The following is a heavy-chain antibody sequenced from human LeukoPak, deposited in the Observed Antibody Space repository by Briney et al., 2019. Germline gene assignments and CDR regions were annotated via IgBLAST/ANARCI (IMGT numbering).Heavy chain of an antibody. J-gene: IGHJ4*02. V-gene: IGHV3-23*01. CDR2: ISGSGITT. D-gene: IGHD1-26*01. CDR1: GFTFSNYA. CDR3: AKERREQSRDNYFDY. Sequence: PGGPLRLSCVASGFTFSNYAMSWVRLAPGRGLEWVSVISGSGITTFYADSVKGRFTISSDNSKNTLYLKMNSLRDEDTAVYYCAKERREQSRDNYFDYWGQGTLVTVSS.